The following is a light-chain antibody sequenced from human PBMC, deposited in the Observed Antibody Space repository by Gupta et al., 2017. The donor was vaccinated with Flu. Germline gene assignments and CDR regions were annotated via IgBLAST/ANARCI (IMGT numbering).Light chain of an antibody. Sequence: QSALTQPASVSGSPGLSITISCTGTTSDVSAYNFVSWYRHHPDKAPKLIIYEVNKRPAGVSSRFSGSKSGNTASLTISVHQAEDEADYYCTSYTSNTTGVFGTGTKVTVL. CDR2: EVN. V-gene: IGLV2-14*01. CDR1: TSDVSAYNF. CDR3: TSYTSNTTGV. J-gene: IGLJ1*01.